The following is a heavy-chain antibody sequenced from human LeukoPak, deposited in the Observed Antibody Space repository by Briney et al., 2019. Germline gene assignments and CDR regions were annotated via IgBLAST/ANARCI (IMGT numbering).Heavy chain of an antibody. J-gene: IGHJ4*02. D-gene: IGHD6-19*01. CDR1: GFTVSSNY. CDR2: IYSGGSP. V-gene: IGHV3-53*01. Sequence: GGSLRLSCAASGFTVSSNYMSWVRQAPGKGLEWVSVIYSGGSPYYADSVKGRFTISIDNSKNTLYLQMNSLRAEDTAVYYCARYKTAVAGTEFDYWGQGTLVTVSS. CDR3: ARYKTAVAGTEFDY.